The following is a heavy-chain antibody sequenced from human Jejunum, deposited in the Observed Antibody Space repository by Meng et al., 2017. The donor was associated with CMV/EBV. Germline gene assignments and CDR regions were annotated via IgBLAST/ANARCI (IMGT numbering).Heavy chain of an antibody. V-gene: IGHV3-23*01. CDR2: IIGSGDGT. CDR3: ASHAFGMAKG. J-gene: IGHJ4*02. Sequence: VQLLGAGGGRVQPGGSLSFSCEASGFIFSNYDMTWARQAQGKGLEWVSGIIGSGDGTFYADSVKGRFTISRDNSRNTAYLQMNSLTVDDTAIYYCASHAFGMAKGWGQGALVTVSS. D-gene: IGHD3-10*01. CDR1: GFIFSNYD.